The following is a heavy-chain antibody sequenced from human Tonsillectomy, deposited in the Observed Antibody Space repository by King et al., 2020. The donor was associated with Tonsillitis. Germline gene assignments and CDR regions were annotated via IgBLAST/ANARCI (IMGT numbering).Heavy chain of an antibody. J-gene: IGHJ3*02. D-gene: IGHD6-19*01. CDR3: ARREGTGYDAFDI. Sequence: VQLVESGAEVKKPGEFLKISCKGSEFIFTNYWIAWVRQMPGKGLEWMGIIYPGDSDTIYSPSFQGQVTFSADKSINTAYLQWSSLKASDTAMYYCARREGTGYDAFDIWGQGTMVTVSS. V-gene: IGHV5-51*03. CDR2: IYPGDSDT. CDR1: EFIFTNYW.